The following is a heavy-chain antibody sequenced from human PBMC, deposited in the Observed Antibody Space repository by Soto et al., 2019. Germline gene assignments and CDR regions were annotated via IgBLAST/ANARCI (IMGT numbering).Heavy chain of an antibody. V-gene: IGHV1-18*01. J-gene: IGHJ4*02. CDR2: ISAYNGNT. D-gene: IGHD2-15*01. Sequence: QVQLVQSGAEVKKPGASVKVSCKASGYTFTSYGISWVRQAPGQGLEWMGWISAYNGNTNYAQKLQGRVTMTTDTSTRTAYMELRSLRSDDTAVYYCARDASRIVVVVAATDAPDYWGQGTLVTVSS. CDR3: ARDASRIVVVVAATDAPDY. CDR1: GYTFTSYG.